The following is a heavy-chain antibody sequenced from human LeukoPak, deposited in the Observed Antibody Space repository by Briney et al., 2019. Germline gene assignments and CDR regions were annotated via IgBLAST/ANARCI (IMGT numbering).Heavy chain of an antibody. V-gene: IGHV4-59*12. D-gene: IGHD6-6*01. CDR2: IYYSGST. CDR3: ASSSIAARSRFDY. Sequence: SENPSPPCTVSGGSLSSYYWSWVRQPPGQGMEGIGYIYYSGSTNYNPSLKSRVTISVDTSKNQFTLKLSSVTAADTAVYYCASSSIAARSRFDYWGQGTLVTVSS. J-gene: IGHJ4*02. CDR1: GGSLSSYY.